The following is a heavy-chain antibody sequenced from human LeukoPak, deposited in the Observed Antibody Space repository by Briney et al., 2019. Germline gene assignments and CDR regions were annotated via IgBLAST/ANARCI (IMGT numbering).Heavy chain of an antibody. Sequence: GGSLRLSCAASGFTFSIYGMTWVRQAPGKGLVWVSRINTDGSSTSYADSVKGRFTISRDNAKNTLYLQMNSLRAEDTAVYYCARDLPTDYFDYWGQGTLVTVSS. CDR1: GFTFSIYG. V-gene: IGHV3-74*01. CDR2: INTDGSST. J-gene: IGHJ4*02. CDR3: ARDLPTDYFDY. D-gene: IGHD4-17*01.